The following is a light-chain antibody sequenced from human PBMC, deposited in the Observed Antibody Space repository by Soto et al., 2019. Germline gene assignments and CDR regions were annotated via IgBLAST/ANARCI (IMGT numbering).Light chain of an antibody. CDR2: GAS. V-gene: IGKV3-15*01. Sequence: EVLMTQSPATLSVSPGERATLSCRASQSVGINVAWYQQKPGQAPRLLIYGASTRATGIPARFSGSGAGTEFTLTISSLQPDDFATYYCQHYYGFSRTFGQGTKVDIK. CDR3: QHYYGFSRT. CDR1: QSVGIN. J-gene: IGKJ1*01.